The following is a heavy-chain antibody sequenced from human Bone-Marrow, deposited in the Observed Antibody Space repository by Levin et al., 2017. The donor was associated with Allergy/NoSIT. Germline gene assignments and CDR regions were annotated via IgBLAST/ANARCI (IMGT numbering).Heavy chain of an antibody. V-gene: IGHV4-59*08. D-gene: IGHD3-16*01. Sequence: ESLKISCTVSGGSISSYYWSWIRQPPGKGLEWIGYIYYSGSTNYNPSLKSRVTISVDTSKNQFSLKLSSVTAADTAVYYCARQAMGELLKFRSPETYYFDYWGQGTLVTVSS. J-gene: IGHJ4*02. CDR3: ARQAMGELLKFRSPETYYFDY. CDR1: GGSISSYY. CDR2: IYYSGST.